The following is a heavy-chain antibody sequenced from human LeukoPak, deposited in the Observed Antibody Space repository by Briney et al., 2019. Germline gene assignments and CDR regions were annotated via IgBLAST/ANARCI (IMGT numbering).Heavy chain of an antibody. Sequence: SQTLSLTCTVSGGSISSGNYYWSWIRQPAGKGLEWIGRIWADGAPTYRPSLKSRVTISVDTSKNQFSLKLSSVTAADTAVYYCARDILMGPMVRGVIPKRPFDYWGQGTLVTVSS. D-gene: IGHD3-10*01. CDR1: GGSISSGNYY. CDR3: ARDILMGPMVRGVIPKRPFDY. J-gene: IGHJ4*02. CDR2: IWADGAP. V-gene: IGHV4-61*02.